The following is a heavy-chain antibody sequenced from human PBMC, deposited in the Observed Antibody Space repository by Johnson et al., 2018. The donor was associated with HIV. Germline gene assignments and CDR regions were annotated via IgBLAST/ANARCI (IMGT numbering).Heavy chain of an antibody. D-gene: IGHD1-26*01. CDR2: ISHDGSKK. Sequence: QVQLVESGGGVVQPGRSLRLSCAASGFSFSPYALHWVRQTPGKGLEWVAVISHDGSKKYYADSVEGRFTISRDNFKNTRYLQMNSLTDEDTAVYYCATGVGAKTLTDAFDIWGQGTMVTVSS. J-gene: IGHJ3*02. CDR1: GFSFSPYA. V-gene: IGHV3-30*04. CDR3: ATGVGAKTLTDAFDI.